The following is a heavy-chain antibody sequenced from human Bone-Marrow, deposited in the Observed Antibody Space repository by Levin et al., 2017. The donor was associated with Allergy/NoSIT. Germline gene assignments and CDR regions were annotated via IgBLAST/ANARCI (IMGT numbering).Heavy chain of an antibody. D-gene: IGHD2-15*01. J-gene: IGHJ4*02. CDR1: GFSSSSYA. CDR2: ISGSGTKT. Sequence: GGSLRLSCAASGFSSSSYALRWVRQAPGKGLEWVSDISGSGTKTDYADSVKGRFTISRDNSKNTVYLQMNTLRAEDTAVYYCASSGYCSGGNCLPDDYFFDYWGQGTPVTVSS. V-gene: IGHV3-23*01. CDR3: ASSGYCSGGNCLPDDYFFDY.